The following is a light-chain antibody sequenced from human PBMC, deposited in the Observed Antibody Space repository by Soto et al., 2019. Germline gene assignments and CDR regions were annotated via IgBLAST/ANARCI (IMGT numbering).Light chain of an antibody. CDR3: QHYNTWPE. Sequence: EIVMTQSPVTLSVSPGERATLSCRARQNIRTNLAWYQQKPGQAHRLLIYGASTRATGIPARFSGSGSGTEFILNINSLQSEDFAVYYCQHYNTWPEFGQGTKLEIK. CDR2: GAS. V-gene: IGKV3-15*01. J-gene: IGKJ2*01. CDR1: QNIRTN.